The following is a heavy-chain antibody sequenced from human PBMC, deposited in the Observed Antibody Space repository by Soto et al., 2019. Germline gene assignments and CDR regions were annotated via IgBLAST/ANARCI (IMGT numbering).Heavy chain of an antibody. CDR2: ISHSGTS. V-gene: IGHV4-4*02. Sequence: QVQLQESGPGLVKPSWTLALTCAVSGGSISSSHWWTWVRQSPGKGLEYIGEISHSGTSNSNPSLKSRVTLSVDKSKNHFSLTLTSVTAADTAVYYCARVVLTITRGAFDAWGQGTLVIVSS. CDR1: GGSISSSHW. CDR3: ARVVLTITRGAFDA. J-gene: IGHJ3*01. D-gene: IGHD3-9*01.